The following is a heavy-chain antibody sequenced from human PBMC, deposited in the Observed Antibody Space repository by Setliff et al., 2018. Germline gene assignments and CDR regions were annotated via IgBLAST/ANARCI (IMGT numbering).Heavy chain of an antibody. D-gene: IGHD3-22*01. CDR1: GFTFSGSA. J-gene: IGHJ4*02. Sequence: GGSLRLSCAASGFTFSGSAMHWVRQSPGKGLEWVAVIWYDGSQKYHADSVKGRFTVPRDNSKNTLYLQMNSLRAEDTAVYYCAKDPGDSSGSFEYWGQGTPVTVSS. CDR3: AKDPGDSSGSFEY. V-gene: IGHV3-33*03. CDR2: IWYDGSQK.